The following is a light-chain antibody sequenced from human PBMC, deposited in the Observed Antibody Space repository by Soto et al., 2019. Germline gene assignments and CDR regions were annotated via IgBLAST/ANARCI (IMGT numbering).Light chain of an antibody. CDR2: EVS. J-gene: IGLJ1*01. CDR1: SSDIGAYNH. CDR3: FSYTSSSTYV. Sequence: QSALTQPASVSGSPGQSITISCTGTSSDIGAYNHVSWYQQHPDRAPKLIIYEVSNRPSEISNRFSASKSGNTASLTISGLQAEDETDYYCFSYTSSSTYVFGTGTKVTV. V-gene: IGLV2-14*01.